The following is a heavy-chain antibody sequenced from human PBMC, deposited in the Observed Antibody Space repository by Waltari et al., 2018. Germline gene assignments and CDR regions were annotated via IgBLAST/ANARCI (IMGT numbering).Heavy chain of an antibody. CDR3: AGTNYYGSGSYYYYYGMDV. CDR1: GGSISSSNW. CDR2: IYHSGST. D-gene: IGHD3-10*01. V-gene: IGHV4-4*02. Sequence: QVQLQESGPGLVKPSGTLSLTCAVSGGSISSSNWWSWVRQPPGKGLEWVGEIYHSGSTTDNPSLQSRVTISVDKSKNQVSLKLSSVTAADTAVYYCAGTNYYGSGSYYYYYGMDVWGQGTTVTVSS. J-gene: IGHJ6*02.